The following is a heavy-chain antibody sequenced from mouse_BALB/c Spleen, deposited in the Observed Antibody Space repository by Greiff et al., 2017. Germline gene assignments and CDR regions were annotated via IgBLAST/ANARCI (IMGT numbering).Heavy chain of an antibody. Sequence: QVQLKESGPQLVRPGASVKISCKASGYSFTSYWMHWVKQRPGQGLEWIGMIDPSDSETRLNQKFKDKATLTVDKSSSTAYMQLSSPTSEDSAVYYCARLPSLLRLRRDYFDYWGQGTTLTVSS. V-gene: IGHV1S126*01. CDR2: IDPSDSET. CDR3: ARLPSLLRLRRDYFDY. J-gene: IGHJ2*01. CDR1: GYSFTSYW. D-gene: IGHD1-2*01.